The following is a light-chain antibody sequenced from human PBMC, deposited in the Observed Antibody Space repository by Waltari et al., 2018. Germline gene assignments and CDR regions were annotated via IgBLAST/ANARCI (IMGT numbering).Light chain of an antibody. Sequence: QTVVTQEPSLTVSPGGTVTLTCTSSTGPVASGHYPSWFQQMPGQAPRALIFSSTIKYSWTPARFSGSLLGGKAALTLSSVQPEDEADYCCLLHFGGDQLVFGGGTRLTVL. CDR3: LLHFGGDQLV. CDR1: TGPVASGHY. CDR2: SST. J-gene: IGLJ3*02. V-gene: IGLV7-43*01.